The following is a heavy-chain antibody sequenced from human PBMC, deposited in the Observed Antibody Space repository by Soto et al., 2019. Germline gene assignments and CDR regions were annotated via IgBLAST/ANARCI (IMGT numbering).Heavy chain of an antibody. D-gene: IGHD1-26*01. V-gene: IGHV1-2*04. CDR1: GYTFTGYY. J-gene: IGHJ6*02. CDR2: INPNSGGT. CDR3: ARGGEGATPFYYYYGMDV. Sequence: ASVKVSCKASGYTFTGYYMHWVRQAPGQGLEWMGWINPNSGGTNDAQKFQGWVTMTRDTSISTAYMELSRLRSDDTAVYYCARGGEGATPFYYYYGMDVWGQGTTVTVSS.